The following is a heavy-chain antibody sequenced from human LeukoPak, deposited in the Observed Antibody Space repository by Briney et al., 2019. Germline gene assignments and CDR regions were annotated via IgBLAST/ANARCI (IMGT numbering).Heavy chain of an antibody. CDR2: ISGSGGST. J-gene: IGHJ4*02. D-gene: IGHD6-13*01. CDR1: GFTFSSYA. V-gene: IGHV3-23*01. CDR3: AKYPGRYSSSWHPTDY. Sequence: PGGSLRLSCAASGFTFSSYAMSWVRQAPGKGLEWVSAISGSGGSTYYADSVKGRFTISRDNSKNTLYLQMNSLRAEDTAVYYCAKYPGRYSSSWHPTDYWGQGTLVTVSS.